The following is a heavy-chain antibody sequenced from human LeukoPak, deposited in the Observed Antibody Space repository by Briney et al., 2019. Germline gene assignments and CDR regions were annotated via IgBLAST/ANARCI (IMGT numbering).Heavy chain of an antibody. V-gene: IGHV3-7*01. Sequence: PGGSLRLSCAASGIRFTTHWMNWVRQAPGKGLEWVASIRQDGGEKKYVDSVKGRFTISRDLVQNSLFLQMNSLRAEDTAVYYCASAYASYDFWSGYENFDFWGQGTLVTVSS. J-gene: IGHJ4*02. D-gene: IGHD3-3*01. CDR1: GIRFTTHW. CDR2: IRQDGGEK. CDR3: ASAYASYDFWSGYENFDF.